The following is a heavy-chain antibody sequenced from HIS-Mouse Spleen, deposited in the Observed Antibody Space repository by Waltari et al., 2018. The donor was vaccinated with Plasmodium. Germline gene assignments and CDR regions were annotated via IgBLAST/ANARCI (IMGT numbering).Heavy chain of an antibody. CDR2: IDWDDDK. CDR3: ARHKKRGQLVRGYFDY. D-gene: IGHD6-6*01. V-gene: IGHV2-70*15. J-gene: IGHJ4*02. Sequence: QVTLRESGPALVKPTQTLTLTCTFSGFSLRTSCMCVSWIRQPPGKALEWLARIDWDDDKYYSTSLKTRLTISKDTSKNQVVLTMTNMDPVDTATYYCARHKKRGQLVRGYFDYWGQGTLVTVSS. CDR1: GFSLRTSCMC.